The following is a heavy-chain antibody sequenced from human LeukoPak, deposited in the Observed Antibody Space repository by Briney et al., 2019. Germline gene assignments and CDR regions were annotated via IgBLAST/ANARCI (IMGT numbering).Heavy chain of an antibody. CDR3: ARENRRAFDI. CDR1: GYTFTSYG. CDR2: INPNSGGT. V-gene: IGHV1-2*02. J-gene: IGHJ3*02. D-gene: IGHD1-14*01. Sequence: GASVKVSCKASGYTFTSYGISWVRQAPGQGLEWMGWINPNSGGTNYAQKFQGRVTMTRDTSISTAYMELSRLRSDDTAVYYCARENRRAFDIWGQGTMVTVSS.